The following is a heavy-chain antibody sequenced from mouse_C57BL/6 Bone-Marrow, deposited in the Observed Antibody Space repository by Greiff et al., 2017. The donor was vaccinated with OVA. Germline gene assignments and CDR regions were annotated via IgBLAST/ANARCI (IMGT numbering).Heavy chain of an antibody. Sequence: QVQLQQSGAELVRPGASVKLSCKASGYTFTDYEMHWVKQTPVHGLAWIGAIDPDNGGTAYNQQFKGKAILTADKSSSTAYMELRRLTSEDSAVYYCTRDFSNNYAFDYWCQGTAVTVSS. V-gene: IGHV1-15*01. CDR1: GYTFTDYE. J-gene: IGHJ4*01. CDR3: TRDFSNNYAFDY. D-gene: IGHD2-5*01. CDR2: IDPDNGGT.